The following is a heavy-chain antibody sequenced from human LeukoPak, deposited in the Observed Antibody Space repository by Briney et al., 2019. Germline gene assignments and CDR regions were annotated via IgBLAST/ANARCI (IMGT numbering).Heavy chain of an antibody. CDR1: GFTFGDYA. D-gene: IGHD2-15*01. CDR2: ISDGGGSI. J-gene: IGHJ1*01. Sequence: RGSVTLSCTASGFTFGDYAMSWVRQAPGKGLEWVSGISDGGGSIHYADSVRGRFTISRDNSKNTLYLQMNSLRAKDTAVYYCAKAGCGDGSCYYAEYVQHWGQSNPVTVSS. V-gene: IGHV3-23*01. CDR3: AKAGCGDGSCYYAEYVQH.